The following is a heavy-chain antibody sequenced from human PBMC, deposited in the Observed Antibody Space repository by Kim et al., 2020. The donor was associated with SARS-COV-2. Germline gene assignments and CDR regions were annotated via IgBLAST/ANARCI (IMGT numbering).Heavy chain of an antibody. V-gene: IGHV3-30-3*01. CDR2: ISYDGSNK. CDR1: GFTFSSYA. D-gene: IGHD6-6*01. Sequence: GGSLRLSCAASGFTFSSYAMHWVRQAPGKGLEWVAVISYDGSNKYYADSVKGRFTISRDNSKNTLYLQMNSLRAEDTAVYYCARERRSYSSSSAPNLDYWGQGTLVTVSS. CDR3: ARERRSYSSSSAPNLDY. J-gene: IGHJ4*02.